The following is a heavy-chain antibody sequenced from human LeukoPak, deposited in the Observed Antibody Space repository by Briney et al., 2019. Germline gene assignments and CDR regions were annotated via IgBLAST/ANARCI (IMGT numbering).Heavy chain of an antibody. CDR2: ISGSSTYI. J-gene: IGHJ4*02. D-gene: IGHD4-11*01. CDR3: ATYRRLDTDYRSYY. Sequence: GGSLRLSCVASGLTFPPYSVNWVRQAPGKGLEWVSSISGSSTYIYYADSVKGRFTISRDDAKNSAFLQMNSLRAEDTAVYYCATYRRLDTDYRSYYWGQGTLVTVSS. CDR1: GLTFPPYS. V-gene: IGHV3-21*06.